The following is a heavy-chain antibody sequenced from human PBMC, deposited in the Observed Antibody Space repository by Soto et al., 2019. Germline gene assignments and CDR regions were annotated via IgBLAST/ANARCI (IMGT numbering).Heavy chain of an antibody. Sequence: ASVKVSCKSSGYTFTSYGISWVRQAPGQGVEWMGWIRAYNGNTHYAQKLKGRVTMTTDACTSTAYMELRSLRSDDTVVYYCARVKDIVVVVAATSNPNLPRNWFDPWGQGTLVTVSS. D-gene: IGHD2-15*01. CDR1: GYTFTSYG. V-gene: IGHV1-18*04. CDR3: ARVKDIVVVVAATSNPNLPRNWFDP. CDR2: IRAYNGNT. J-gene: IGHJ5*02.